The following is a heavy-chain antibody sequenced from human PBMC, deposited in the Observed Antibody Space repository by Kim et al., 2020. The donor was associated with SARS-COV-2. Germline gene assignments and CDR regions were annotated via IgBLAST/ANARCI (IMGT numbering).Heavy chain of an antibody. J-gene: IGHJ2*01. CDR2: ISSNGGST. V-gene: IGHV3-64*01. Sequence: GGSLRLSCAASGFTFSSYAMHWVRQAPGKGLEYVSAISSNGGSTYYANSVKGRFTISRDNSKNTLYLQMGSLRAEDMAVYYCARALDYGGRFGWYFDLWGRGTLVTVSS. D-gene: IGHD4-17*01. CDR3: ARALDYGGRFGWYFDL. CDR1: GFTFSSYA.